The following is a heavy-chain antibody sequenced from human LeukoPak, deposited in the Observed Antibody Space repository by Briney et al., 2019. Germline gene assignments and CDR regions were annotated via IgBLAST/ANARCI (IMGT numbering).Heavy chain of an antibody. CDR3: ARAPRQGYCSSTSCYGLDY. CDR1: GYTFTGYY. Sequence: ASVKVSCEASGYTFTGYYMHWVRQAPGQGLEWMGWINPNSGGTNYAQKFQGRVTMTRDTSISTAYMELSRLRSDDTAVYYCARAPRQGYCSSTSCYGLDYWGQGTLVTVSS. D-gene: IGHD2-2*01. CDR2: INPNSGGT. J-gene: IGHJ4*02. V-gene: IGHV1-2*02.